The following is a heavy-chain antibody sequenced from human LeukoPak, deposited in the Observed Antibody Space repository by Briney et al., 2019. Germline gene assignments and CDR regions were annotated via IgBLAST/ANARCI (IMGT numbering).Heavy chain of an antibody. CDR1: GFTFSSYP. Sequence: PGGSLTLSCAASGFTFSSYPMHWVCQAPGKGLEYVSAITSNGGSTDYANSVKGRFTISRDNSKNTLYLQMGSLRADDMAVYYCAREALSLARAYYFDYWGQGTLVTVSS. CDR3: AREALSLARAYYFDY. D-gene: IGHD3-16*01. CDR2: ITSNGGST. J-gene: IGHJ4*02. V-gene: IGHV3-64*01.